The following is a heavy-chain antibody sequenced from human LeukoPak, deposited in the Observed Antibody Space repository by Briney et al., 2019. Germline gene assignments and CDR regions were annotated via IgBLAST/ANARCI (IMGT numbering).Heavy chain of an antibody. V-gene: IGHV3-30*18. Sequence: QPGGSLRLSCAASGFTFSSYGMHWVRQAPGKGLEWVAVISYDGSNKYYADSVKGRFTISRDNSKNTLYLQMNSLRAEDTAVYYCAKAGLIGPRAAAGTPFNWGQGTLVTVSS. CDR2: ISYDGSNK. CDR1: GFTFSSYG. J-gene: IGHJ4*02. D-gene: IGHD6-13*01. CDR3: AKAGLIGPRAAAGTPFN.